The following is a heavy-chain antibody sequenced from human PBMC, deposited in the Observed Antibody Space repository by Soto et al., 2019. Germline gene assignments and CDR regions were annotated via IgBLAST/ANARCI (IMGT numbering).Heavy chain of an antibody. D-gene: IGHD6-6*01. CDR3: ARDPYSSSSGIDY. Sequence: PGGSLRLSCAASGFTFSSYAMHWVRQAPGKGLEWVAVISYDGSNKYYADSVKGRFTISRDNSKNTLYLQMNSLRAEDTAVYYCARDPYSSSSGIDYWGQVPLVPVSP. CDR2: ISYDGSNK. V-gene: IGHV3-30*04. J-gene: IGHJ4*02. CDR1: GFTFSSYA.